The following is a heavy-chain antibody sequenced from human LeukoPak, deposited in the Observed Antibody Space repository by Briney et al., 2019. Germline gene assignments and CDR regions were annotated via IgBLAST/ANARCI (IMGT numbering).Heavy chain of an antibody. Sequence: PSETLSLTCTVSGGSISSGDYYWSWIRQRPGKGLEWIGYIYHSGSTHYNPSLKSRVTISVDTSKNQFSLKLSSVTAADTAVYYCARDYDASYGHPYGMDVWGQGTTVTVSS. CDR3: ARDYDASYGHPYGMDV. D-gene: IGHD5-18*01. CDR1: GGSISSGDYY. J-gene: IGHJ6*02. CDR2: IYHSGST. V-gene: IGHV4-31*03.